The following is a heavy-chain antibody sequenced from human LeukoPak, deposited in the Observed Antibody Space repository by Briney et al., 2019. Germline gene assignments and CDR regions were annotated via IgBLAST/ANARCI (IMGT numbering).Heavy chain of an antibody. J-gene: IGHJ5*02. D-gene: IGHD2-21*02. CDR1: GFSVSDNY. CDR3: ARDLASLSGGDYGGS. CDR2: IYSGGSI. V-gene: IGHV3-53*01. Sequence: GGSLRLSCAASGFSVSDNYMSWVRQAPGKGLESVSVIYSGGSIYYADSVKGRFTISRDNSKNTLYLQMNSLRVEDSAVYYCARDLASLSGGDYGGSWGQGTLVTVSS.